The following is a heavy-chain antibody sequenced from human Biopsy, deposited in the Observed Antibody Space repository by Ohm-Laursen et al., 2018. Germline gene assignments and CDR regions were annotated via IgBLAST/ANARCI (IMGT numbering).Heavy chain of an antibody. CDR2: ISSTSSHI. CDR3: VRDRGHYYDKSDYEIGDWV. CDR1: GFTLSDYS. D-gene: IGHD3-22*01. Sequence: SLRLSCTASGFTLSDYSMIWVRQAPGKGLEWVSSISSTSSHINYADSVKGRFTISRDNAKNSLYLQMNSLRVEDTALYYCVRDRGHYYDKSDYEIGDWVWGHGTLVTVSS. J-gene: IGHJ4*01. V-gene: IGHV3-21*01.